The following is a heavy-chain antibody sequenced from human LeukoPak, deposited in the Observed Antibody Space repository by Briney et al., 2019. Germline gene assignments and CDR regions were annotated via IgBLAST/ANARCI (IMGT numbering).Heavy chain of an antibody. Sequence: GGSLRLSRAASESTFITYAMNWVRQAPRTGLEWVATISGSGRSTYYADSVKGRFTISRDNSKHTLFLQMASLRAEDTAVYYCVKASSSSWSSFDYWGQGTLVTVSS. D-gene: IGHD6-13*01. CDR3: VKASSSSWSSFDY. CDR1: ESTFITYA. J-gene: IGHJ4*02. CDR2: ISGSGRST. V-gene: IGHV3-23*01.